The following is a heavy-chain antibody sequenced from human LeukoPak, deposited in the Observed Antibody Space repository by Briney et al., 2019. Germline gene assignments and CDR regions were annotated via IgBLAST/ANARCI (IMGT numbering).Heavy chain of an antibody. V-gene: IGHV3-7*04. D-gene: IGHD3-3*01. CDR2: IKQDGSET. CDR1: GGSFSGYY. Sequence: ETLSLTCAVYGGSFSGYYWSWIRQPPGKGLEWVANIKQDGSETYYVDSVKGRFTISRDNAQKSLFLQMNSLRAEDTAVYYCVRGHSDFWSGYYGAYWGQGTLVSVSS. J-gene: IGHJ4*02. CDR3: VRGHSDFWSGYYGAY.